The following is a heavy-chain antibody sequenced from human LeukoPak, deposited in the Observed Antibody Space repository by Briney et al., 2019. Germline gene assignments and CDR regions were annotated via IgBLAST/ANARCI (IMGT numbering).Heavy chain of an antibody. Sequence: GESLKLSCAGSGYSFDSYAMTWVRQAPGRGQEWVSSINGGGDITYYAESVKGRFTVSRDNSKNTLFLQMNSLRAEDTAVFYCAKRYGDSTGWFFDFWGQGSLVTVSS. CDR1: GYSFDSYA. V-gene: IGHV3-23*01. CDR2: INGGGDIT. J-gene: IGHJ4*02. CDR3: AKRYGDSTGWFFDF. D-gene: IGHD6-13*01.